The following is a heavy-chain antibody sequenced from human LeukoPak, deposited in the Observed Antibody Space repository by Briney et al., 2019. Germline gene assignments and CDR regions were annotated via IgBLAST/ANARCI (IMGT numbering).Heavy chain of an antibody. CDR1: GGSFSGYY. D-gene: IGHD3-3*01. CDR3: ARVTKDYDFWSGYYRSYYYMDV. Sequence: SETLSLTYAVYGGSFSGYYWSWIRQPPGKGLEWIGEINHSGSTNYNPSLKSRVTISVDTSKNQFSLKLSSVTAADTAVYYCARVTKDYDFWSGYYRSYYYMDVWGKGTTVTVSS. J-gene: IGHJ6*03. V-gene: IGHV4-34*01. CDR2: INHSGST.